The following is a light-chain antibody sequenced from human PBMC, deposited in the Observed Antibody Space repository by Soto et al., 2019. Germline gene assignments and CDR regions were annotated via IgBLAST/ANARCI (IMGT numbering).Light chain of an antibody. CDR2: GAS. J-gene: IGKJ4*01. CDR3: KQYNNWPALT. CDR1: QSVSSN. V-gene: IGKV3-15*01. Sequence: EIVMTQSPATLSVSPGERATLSCRASQSVSSNLAWYQQKPGQAPRLLIYGASTRATGIPARFSGSGSGTELTLTISSLQSEDFAVYYCKQYNNWPALTFGGGTKVEIK.